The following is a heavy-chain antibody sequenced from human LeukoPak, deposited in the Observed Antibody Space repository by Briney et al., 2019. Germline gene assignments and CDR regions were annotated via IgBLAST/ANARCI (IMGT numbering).Heavy chain of an antibody. V-gene: IGHV4-39*07. CDR1: GGSISSSSYY. J-gene: IGHJ4*02. CDR2: IYYSGST. D-gene: IGHD6-6*01. CDR3: ARDSSSSLLDY. Sequence: SETLSLTCTVSGGSISSSSYYWGWIRQPPGKGLEWIGSIYYSGSTYYNPSLKSRVTISVDTSKNQFSLKLSSVTAADTAVYCCARDSSSSLLDYWGQGTLVTVSS.